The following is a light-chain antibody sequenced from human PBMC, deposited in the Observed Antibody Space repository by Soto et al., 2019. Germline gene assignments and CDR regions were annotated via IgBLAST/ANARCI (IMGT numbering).Light chain of an antibody. CDR3: QQYNHWRA. CDR1: QTGNND. J-gene: IGKJ1*01. Sequence: IVLTQSPGTLSLSPGERATLSCRASQTGNNDYLAWYQHKSGQAPRLVIYGASTRATGIPARFSGSGSGTEFTLTISSLQSEDFAVYYCQQYNHWRAFGQGTKVDIK. V-gene: IGKV3-15*01. CDR2: GAS.